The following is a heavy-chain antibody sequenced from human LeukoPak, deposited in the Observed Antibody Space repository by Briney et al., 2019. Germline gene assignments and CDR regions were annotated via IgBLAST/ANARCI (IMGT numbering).Heavy chain of an antibody. D-gene: IGHD3-9*01. CDR2: IGFAGDT. Sequence: AGSLRLSCAASGFTFSNYDMHWVRQATGEGLEWVSAIGFAGDTYYAGSVKGRFTISRENAKNSLYLQMNSLRAGDTAVYYCARGNILTGYSVWGQGTLVPVSS. V-gene: IGHV3-13*04. CDR3: ARGNILTGYSV. CDR1: GFTFSNYD. J-gene: IGHJ4*02.